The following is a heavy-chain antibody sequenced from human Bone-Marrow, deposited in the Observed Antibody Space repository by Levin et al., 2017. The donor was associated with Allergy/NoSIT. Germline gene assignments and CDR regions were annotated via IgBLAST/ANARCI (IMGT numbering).Heavy chain of an antibody. CDR1: GFTFSSYG. CDR3: AREGETTVTTNFDY. Sequence: GESLKISCAASGFTFSSYGMHWVRQAPGKGLEWVAVIWYDGSNKYYADSVKGRFTISRDNSKNTLYLQMNSLRAEDTAVYYCAREGETTVTTNFDYWGQGTLVTVSS. V-gene: IGHV3-33*01. D-gene: IGHD4-17*01. CDR2: IWYDGSNK. J-gene: IGHJ4*02.